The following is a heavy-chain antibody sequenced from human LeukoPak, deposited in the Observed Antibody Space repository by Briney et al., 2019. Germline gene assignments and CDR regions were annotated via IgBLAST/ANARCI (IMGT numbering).Heavy chain of an antibody. D-gene: IGHD3-22*01. Sequence: PGGSLRLSCVASGFTFSSYGMHWVRQAPGKGLEWVAVISYDGSNKYYADSVKGRFTISRDNSKNTLYLQMNSLRAEDTAVYYCAKVPSSGYYYDYFDYWGQGTLVTVSS. V-gene: IGHV3-30*18. CDR1: GFTFSSYG. J-gene: IGHJ4*02. CDR2: ISYDGSNK. CDR3: AKVPSSGYYYDYFDY.